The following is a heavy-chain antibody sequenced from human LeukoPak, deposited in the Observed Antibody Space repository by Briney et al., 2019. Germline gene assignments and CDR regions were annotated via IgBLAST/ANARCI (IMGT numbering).Heavy chain of an antibody. CDR1: GGSISSYY. CDR3: ARGHSSSWYFWFDP. Sequence: SETLSLTCTVSGGSISSYYWSWIRQPPGKGLEWIGYIYYSGSTNYNPSLKSRVTISVDTSKNLFSLKLSSVTAADTAVYYCARGHSSSWYFWFDPWGQGTLVTVSS. V-gene: IGHV4-59*01. D-gene: IGHD6-13*01. J-gene: IGHJ5*02. CDR2: IYYSGST.